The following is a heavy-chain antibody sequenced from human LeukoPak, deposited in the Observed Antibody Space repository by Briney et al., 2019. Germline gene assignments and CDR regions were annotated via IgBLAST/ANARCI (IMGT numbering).Heavy chain of an antibody. D-gene: IGHD6-13*01. V-gene: IGHV4-39*07. J-gene: IGHJ4*02. CDR1: GGSISSSSYY. CDR3: AKGQAIGIAAAGADY. Sequence: SETLSLTCTVSGGSISSSSYYWGWIRQPPGKGLEWIGSIYYSGSTYYNPSLKSRVTISVDTSKNQFSLKLSSVTAADTAVYYCAKGQAIGIAAAGADYWGQGTLVTVSS. CDR2: IYYSGST.